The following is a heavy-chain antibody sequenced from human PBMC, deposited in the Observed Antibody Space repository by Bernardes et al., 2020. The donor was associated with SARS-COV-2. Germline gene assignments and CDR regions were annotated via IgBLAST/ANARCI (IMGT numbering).Heavy chain of an antibody. Sequence: SETLSLTCAVYGGSFSGYYWSWIRQPPGKGLEWIGEINHSGSTNYNPSLKSRVTISVDTSKNQFSLKLSSVTAADTAVYYCARSTYYDFWSGYSGFDYWGQGTLVTVSS. D-gene: IGHD3-3*01. CDR3: ARSTYYDFWSGYSGFDY. CDR2: INHSGST. V-gene: IGHV4-34*01. CDR1: GGSFSGYY. J-gene: IGHJ4*02.